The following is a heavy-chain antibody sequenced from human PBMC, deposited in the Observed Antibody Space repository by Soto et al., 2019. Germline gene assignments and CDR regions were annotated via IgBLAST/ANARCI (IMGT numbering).Heavy chain of an antibody. J-gene: IGHJ5*02. CDR1: GGSISSSRSY. CDR2: IFYSGST. V-gene: IGHV4-39*01. Sequence: QLQLQESGPGLVKASETLSLTCNVSGGSISSSRSYWAWIRQPPGKGLEWIANIFYSGSTYYNPSIASRVTVSGDTSKNQFSLKLSSVTAADTAVYYCARQPTSADIALWFDPWGQGTLVTVSS. CDR3: ARQPTSADIALWFDP. D-gene: IGHD2-2*01.